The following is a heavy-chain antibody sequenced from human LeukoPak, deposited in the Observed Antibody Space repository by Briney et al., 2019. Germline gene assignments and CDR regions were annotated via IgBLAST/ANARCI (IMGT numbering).Heavy chain of an antibody. CDR1: GYTFTSYD. V-gene: IGHV1-8*01. CDR3: ARGAWLSWGMDV. D-gene: IGHD6-13*01. J-gene: IGHJ6*02. Sequence: GASVKVSCKASGYTFTSYDINWVRQATGQGLEWMGWMNPNSGNTGYAQKFQGRVTMTRNTSISTAYMELSSLRSEDTAVYYCARGAWLSWGMDVWGQGTTVTVSS. CDR2: MNPNSGNT.